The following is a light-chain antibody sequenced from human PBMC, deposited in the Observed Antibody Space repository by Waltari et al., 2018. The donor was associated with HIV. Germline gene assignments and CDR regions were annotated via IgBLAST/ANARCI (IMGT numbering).Light chain of an antibody. CDR1: ALSKQY. J-gene: IGLJ2*01. CDR2: KDS. Sequence: SYELKQPPSVSVSPGQTARITCSGHALSKQYVYWYQQKPGLAPILVIVKDSERPSEIPERFSGSSSGTTVTLTVTGVQAQDEADYFCQSADDSGSLVVFGGGTKLIVL. CDR3: QSADDSGSLVV. V-gene: IGLV3-25*03.